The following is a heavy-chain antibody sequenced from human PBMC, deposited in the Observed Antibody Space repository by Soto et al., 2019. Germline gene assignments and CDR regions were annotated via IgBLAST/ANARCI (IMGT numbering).Heavy chain of an antibody. Sequence: SETLSLTCTVSGGSISSNYWSWIRQPPGKGLEWIGYIYYSGSTNYNPSLKSRVTISVDTSKNQFSLKLSSVTAADTAVYYCASYYYDSRGSRASYYFDYWGQRTLVTGSS. J-gene: IGHJ4*01. CDR2: IYYSGST. V-gene: IGHV4-59*08. CDR3: ASYYYDSRGSRASYYFDY. CDR1: GGSISSNY. D-gene: IGHD3-22*01.